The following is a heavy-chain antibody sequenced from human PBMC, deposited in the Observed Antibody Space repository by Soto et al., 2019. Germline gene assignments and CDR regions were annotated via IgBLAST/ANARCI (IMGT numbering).Heavy chain of an antibody. D-gene: IGHD5-12*01. J-gene: IGHJ4*02. CDR1: RFTFSTYE. V-gene: IGHV3-48*03. CDR3: VRYCSSTLCDGVATRTFDY. CDR2: ISSSGSSV. Sequence: GGSLRLSCAASRFTFSTYEMHWVRQAPGKGLEWVSCISSSGSSVYYADSVKGRFTISRDNSRNSLYLQMNSLRDEDTALYYCVRYCSSTLCDGVATRTFDYWGQGALVTVSS.